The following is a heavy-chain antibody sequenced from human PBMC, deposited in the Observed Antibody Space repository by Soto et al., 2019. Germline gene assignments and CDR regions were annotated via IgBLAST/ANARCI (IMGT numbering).Heavy chain of an antibody. CDR2: ISSNGDSS. V-gene: IGHV3-64D*06. CDR3: VKSNRNCSGGSCFSPPNFDY. J-gene: IGHJ4*02. CDR1: GFTFSIYT. D-gene: IGHD2-15*01. Sequence: LRLSCSASGFTFSIYTMHWVRQAPGKGLEYVSAISSNGDSSYYADSVKGRFTISRDNSKNTLYLQMSSLRAEDTAVYYCVKSNRNCSGGSCFSPPNFDYWGQGTLVTVSS.